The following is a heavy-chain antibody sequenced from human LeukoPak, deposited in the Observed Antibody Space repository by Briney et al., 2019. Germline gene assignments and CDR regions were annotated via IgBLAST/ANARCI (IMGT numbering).Heavy chain of an antibody. CDR3: ATLMVRGVSPDY. D-gene: IGHD3-10*01. CDR1: GFTFSSYS. Sequence: GGSLRLSCAASGFTFSSYSMNWVRQAPGKGLEWVSSISSSSNYIYYADSVKGRFTISRDNSKNTLYLQMNSLRAEDTAVYYCATLMVRGVSPDYWGQGTLVTVSS. V-gene: IGHV3-21*04. J-gene: IGHJ4*02. CDR2: ISSSSNYI.